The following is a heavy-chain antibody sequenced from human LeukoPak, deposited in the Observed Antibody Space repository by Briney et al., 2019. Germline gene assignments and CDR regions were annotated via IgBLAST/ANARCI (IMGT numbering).Heavy chain of an antibody. J-gene: IGHJ5*02. Sequence: ASVKVSCKASGYTFTGYYMHWVRQAPGQGLEWMGWINPNSGGTNYAQKFQGRVTMTRDTSISTACMELSRLRSDDTAVYYCARVSSGYNWFDPWGQGTLVTVSS. CDR2: INPNSGGT. CDR1: GYTFTGYY. D-gene: IGHD6-6*01. V-gene: IGHV1-2*02. CDR3: ARVSSGYNWFDP.